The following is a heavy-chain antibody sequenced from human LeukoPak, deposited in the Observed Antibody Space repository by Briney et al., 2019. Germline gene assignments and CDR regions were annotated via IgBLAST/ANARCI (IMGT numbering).Heavy chain of an antibody. V-gene: IGHV1-2*02. CDR3: ARGDYYDSSGYLDSRNNWFDP. J-gene: IGHJ5*02. D-gene: IGHD3-22*01. CDR1: GYSFTGYY. CDR2: INPNSGVT. Sequence: GASVKVSCKASGYSFTGYYMHWVRQAPGLGLEWMGWINPNSGVTNYAQKFQGRVTMTRDTSISTVYMELTRLRSDDTAVYYCARGDYYDSSGYLDSRNNWFDPWGQGTLVTIYS.